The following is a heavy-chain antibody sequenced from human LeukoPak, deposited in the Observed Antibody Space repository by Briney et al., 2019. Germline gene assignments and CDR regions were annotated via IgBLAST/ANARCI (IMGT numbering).Heavy chain of an antibody. J-gene: IGHJ4*02. D-gene: IGHD2-2*02. V-gene: IGHV3-33*08. CDR3: ARGEPAAISGFDY. CDR1: GFTLSNYV. Sequence: PGGSLRLSCAASGFTLSNYVMHWVRQAPGKGLEWVAVIWYDGSNKYYADSVKGRFTISRDNSKNTLYLQVNSLRAEDTAVYYCARGEPAAISGFDYWGQGTLVTVSS. CDR2: IWYDGSNK.